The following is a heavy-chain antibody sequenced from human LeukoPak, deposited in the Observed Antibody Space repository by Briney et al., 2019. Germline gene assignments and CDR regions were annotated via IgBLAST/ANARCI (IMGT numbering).Heavy chain of an antibody. D-gene: IGHD3-10*01. CDR1: GFTFSNYP. CDR3: ARDSTMVRGGAKYYFDY. J-gene: IGHJ4*02. CDR2: IYSGGST. Sequence: GGSLRLSCTTSGFTFSNYPMSWVRQAPGKGLEWVSVIYSGGSTYYADSVKGRFTISRDNSKNTLCLQMNSLRAEDTAVYYCARDSTMVRGGAKYYFDYWGQGTLVTVSS. V-gene: IGHV3-66*02.